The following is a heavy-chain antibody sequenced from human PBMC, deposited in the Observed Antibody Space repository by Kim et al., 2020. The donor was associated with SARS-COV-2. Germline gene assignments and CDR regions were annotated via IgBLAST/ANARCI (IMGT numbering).Heavy chain of an antibody. CDR3: ARDGSITSGSYRWYHYYYGMDV. V-gene: IGHV3-21*01. CDR2: ISSSSYI. CDR1: GFTFSSYS. D-gene: IGHD1-26*01. Sequence: GGSLRLSCAASGFTFSSYSMNWVRQAPGKGLEWVSSISSSSYIYYADSVKGRFTISRDNAKNSLYLQMNSLRAEDTAVYYCARDGSITSGSYRWYHYYYGMDVWGQGTTVTVSS. J-gene: IGHJ6*02.